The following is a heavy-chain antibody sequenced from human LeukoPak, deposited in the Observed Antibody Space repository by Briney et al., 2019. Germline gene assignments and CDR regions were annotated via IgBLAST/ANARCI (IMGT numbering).Heavy chain of an antibody. CDR2: IYYSGST. CDR1: GGSFSRRY. V-gene: IGHV4-59*11. J-gene: IGHJ4*02. D-gene: IGHD6-6*01. Sequence: SETLSLTCTVSGGSFSRRYWRWIRQPPGKGLEGIGYIYYSGSTNYNPSLKSRVTISVDTSKNQFSLKLSSVTAADTAVYYCARLNPGIAARSYYFDYWGQGTLVTVSS. CDR3: ARLNPGIAARSYYFDY.